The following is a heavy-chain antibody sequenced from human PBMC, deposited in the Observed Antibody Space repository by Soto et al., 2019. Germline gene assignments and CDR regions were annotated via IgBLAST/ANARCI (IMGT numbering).Heavy chain of an antibody. V-gene: IGHV4-31*03. Sequence: QVQLQESGPGLVKPSQTLSLTCTVSGGSISSGGYYWSWIRQHPGKGLERIGYIYYSGSIYYNPSSKSRVTISVDTSKNQFSLKLSSVTAADTAVYYCVRSDSSGVLDYWGQGTLVTVSS. D-gene: IGHD3-22*01. CDR3: VRSDSSGVLDY. CDR2: IYYSGSI. J-gene: IGHJ4*02. CDR1: GGSISSGGYY.